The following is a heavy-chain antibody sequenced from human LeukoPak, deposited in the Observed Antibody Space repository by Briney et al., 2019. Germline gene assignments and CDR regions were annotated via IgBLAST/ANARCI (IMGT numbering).Heavy chain of an antibody. CDR1: GFTFSSYS. Sequence: GGSLRLTCAASGFTFSSYSMNWVRQAPGKGLEWVSSISSSSSYIYYADSVKGRFTISRDNAKNSLYLQMNSLRAEDTAVYYCARDSPVEKYYYDSSGYYYDKAFDIWGQGTMVTVSS. CDR3: ARDSPVEKYYYDSSGYYYDKAFDI. V-gene: IGHV3-21*01. CDR2: ISSSSSYI. D-gene: IGHD3-22*01. J-gene: IGHJ3*02.